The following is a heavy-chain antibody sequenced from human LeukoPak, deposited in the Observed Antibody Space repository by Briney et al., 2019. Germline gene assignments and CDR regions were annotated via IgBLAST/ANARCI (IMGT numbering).Heavy chain of an antibody. J-gene: IGHJ5*02. CDR1: GFTFSSYG. Sequence: GGSLRLSCAASGFTFSSYGMHWVRQAPGKGLERVAVIWYDGSNKYYADSVKGRFTISRDNSKNTLYLQMNSLRAEDTAVYYCARAQDYGDDNWFDPWGQGTLVTDSS. CDR3: ARAQDYGDDNWFDP. V-gene: IGHV3-33*01. D-gene: IGHD4-17*01. CDR2: IWYDGSNK.